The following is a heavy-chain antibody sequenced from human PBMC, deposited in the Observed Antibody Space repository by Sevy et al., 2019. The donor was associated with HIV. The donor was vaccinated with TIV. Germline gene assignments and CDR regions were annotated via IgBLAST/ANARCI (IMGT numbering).Heavy chain of an antibody. CDR1: GFSFSTYG. Sequence: GGSLRLSCEASGFSFSTYGMHWVRQAPGKGLEWVAVISYDASNTYYADSVKGRVTNCRDNSKNTLYLQMESLRAEDTAVYYCAKSALAVAATYLTDHWGQGTLVPVSS. J-gene: IGHJ5*02. V-gene: IGHV3-30*18. CDR3: AKSALAVAATYLTDH. CDR2: ISYDASNT. D-gene: IGHD6-19*01.